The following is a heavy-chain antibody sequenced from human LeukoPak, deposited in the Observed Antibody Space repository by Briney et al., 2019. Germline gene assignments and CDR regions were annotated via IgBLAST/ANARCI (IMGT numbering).Heavy chain of an antibody. D-gene: IGHD5-12*01. CDR3: SICLRGNDLVDY. Sequence: PGGSLRLACAASGLTLSSYGMSSVRQVPGKGLGWVSGLSGTGYSTYYGDSVKGRFTIPRDNSKNTLYLQMDILRAEDTALYYWSICLRGNDLVDYWGEGTLVTVSS. CDR2: LSGTGYST. CDR1: GLTLSSYG. V-gene: IGHV3-23*01. J-gene: IGHJ4*02.